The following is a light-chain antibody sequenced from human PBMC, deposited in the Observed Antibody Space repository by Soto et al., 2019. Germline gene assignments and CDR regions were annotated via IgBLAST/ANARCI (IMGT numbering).Light chain of an antibody. CDR3: CSYAVSFVV. V-gene: IGLV2-11*01. J-gene: IGLJ2*01. CDR1: SSDVGGYNY. Sequence: QSALTQPRSVSGSPGQSVTISCTGTSSDVGGYNYVSWYQQHPGKAPKLMIYDVSKRPSGVPDRFSGSKSGNTASLTISGLQAEDEADYYCCSYAVSFVVFGVGTKMTVL. CDR2: DVS.